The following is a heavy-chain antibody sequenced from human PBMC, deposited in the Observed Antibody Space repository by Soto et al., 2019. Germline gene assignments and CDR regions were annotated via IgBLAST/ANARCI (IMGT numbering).Heavy chain of an antibody. CDR2: ISGSDGRT. V-gene: IGHV3-23*01. D-gene: IGHD1-1*01. J-gene: IGHJ5*02. Sequence: GGSLRLSCAASGFTFSSSAMNWVRQAPGKGLEWVSVISGSDGRTYYADSVKGRLTISRDNSKNTLYLDINSLRAEDTAVYYCAKSLDINWKNWFDPWGQGTLVTVSS. CDR3: AKSLDINWKNWFDP. CDR1: GFTFSSSA.